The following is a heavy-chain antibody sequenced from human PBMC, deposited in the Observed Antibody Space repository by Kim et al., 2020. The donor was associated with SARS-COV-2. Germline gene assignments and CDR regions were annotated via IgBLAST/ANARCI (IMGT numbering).Heavy chain of an antibody. CDR2: ISGSGGST. V-gene: IGHV3-23*01. CDR1: GFTFSSYA. CDR3: ANLYGDYGVGY. D-gene: IGHD4-17*01. Sequence: GGSLRLSCAASGFTFSSYAMSWVRQAPGKGLEWVSAISGSGGSTYYADSVKGRFTISRDNSKNTLYLQMNSLRAEDTAVYYCANLYGDYGVGYWGQGTLVTVSS. J-gene: IGHJ4*02.